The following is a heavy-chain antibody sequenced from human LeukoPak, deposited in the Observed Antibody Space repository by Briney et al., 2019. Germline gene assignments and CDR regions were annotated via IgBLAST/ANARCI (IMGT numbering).Heavy chain of an antibody. J-gene: IGHJ4*02. CDR3: AKDRHDSSGYYPFDY. D-gene: IGHD3-22*01. CDR2: ISYVGSNK. CDR1: GFTFSSYG. V-gene: IGHV3-30*18. Sequence: PGRSLRLSCAASGFTFSSYGMHWVRQAPGKGLGWVAVISYVGSNKYYADSVKGRFTISRDDSKNTLYLQMNSLRAEDTAVYYCAKDRHDSSGYYPFDYWGQGTLVTVSS.